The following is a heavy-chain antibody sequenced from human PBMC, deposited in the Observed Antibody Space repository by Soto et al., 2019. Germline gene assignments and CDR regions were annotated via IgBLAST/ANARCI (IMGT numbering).Heavy chain of an antibody. J-gene: IGHJ4*02. CDR2: IYYSGST. Sequence: SETLSLTCTVSGGSISSYYWGWIRQPPGKGLEWIGYIYYSGSTNYSPSLKSRVTISVDTSKNQFSLKLSSVTAADTAVYYCARGGYSYGVFDYWGQGTLVTVSS. CDR1: GGSISSYY. D-gene: IGHD5-18*01. V-gene: IGHV4-59*01. CDR3: ARGGYSYGVFDY.